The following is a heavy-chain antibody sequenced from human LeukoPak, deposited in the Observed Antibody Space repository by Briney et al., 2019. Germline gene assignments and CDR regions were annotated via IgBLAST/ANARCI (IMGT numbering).Heavy chain of an antibody. J-gene: IGHJ6*03. CDR3: ARRSEFGVLYYMDI. D-gene: IGHD3-16*01. V-gene: IGHV3-48*01. CDR1: GFTFSSYS. Sequence: GGSLRLSCVASGFTFSSYSMNWVRQAPGKGLEWVSYISGSSGTIYYADSVKGRFTISRDNAKNSLYLQMLSLGAEDTAVYYCARRSEFGVLYYMDIWGKGTTVTVSS. CDR2: ISGSSGTI.